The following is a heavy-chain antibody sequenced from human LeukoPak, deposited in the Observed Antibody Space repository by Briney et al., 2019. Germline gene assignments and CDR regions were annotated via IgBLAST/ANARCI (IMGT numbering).Heavy chain of an antibody. Sequence: SETLSLTCAVSGYSISGGYYWGWIRQPPGKGLEWIGSIYHSGSTYYNPSLKSRVTISVDTSKNQFSLKLSSVTAADTAVYYCARHCSSTSCPWGYYFDYWGQGTLVTVSS. CDR3: ARHCSSTSCPWGYYFDY. V-gene: IGHV4-38-2*01. D-gene: IGHD2-2*01. CDR2: IYHSGST. J-gene: IGHJ4*02. CDR1: GYSISGGYY.